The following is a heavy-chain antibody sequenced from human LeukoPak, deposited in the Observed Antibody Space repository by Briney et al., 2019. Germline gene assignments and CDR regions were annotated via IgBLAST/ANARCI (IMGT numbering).Heavy chain of an antibody. Sequence: SETLSLTCAVYGGSFSGYYWSWIRQPPGKGLEWIGEINHSGSTNYNPSLKSRVTISVDTSKNQFSLKLSSVTAADTAVYYCARQSSGERPNFDYRGQGTLVTVSS. D-gene: IGHD6-25*01. V-gene: IGHV4-34*01. J-gene: IGHJ4*02. CDR1: GGSFSGYY. CDR2: INHSGST. CDR3: ARQSSGERPNFDY.